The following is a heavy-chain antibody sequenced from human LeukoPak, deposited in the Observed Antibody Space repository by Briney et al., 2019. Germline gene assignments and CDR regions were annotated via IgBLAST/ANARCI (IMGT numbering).Heavy chain of an antibody. V-gene: IGHV4-39*01. CDR1: GDSISSGRNY. D-gene: IGHD1-1*01. CDR3: ARHLSGTTMSHYFDF. CDR2: IYSSGNT. J-gene: IGHJ4*02. Sequence: SETLSLTCSVSGDSISSGRNYWGWIRQSPGKGLEWIASIYSSGNTHSNPSLKSRVSISVDTSKNQVSQKLYSVTASDAAIYYCARHLSGTTMSHYFDFWGQGTLVTVSS.